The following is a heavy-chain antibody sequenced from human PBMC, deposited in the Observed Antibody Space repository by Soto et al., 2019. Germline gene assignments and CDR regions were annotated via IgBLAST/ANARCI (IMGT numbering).Heavy chain of an antibody. J-gene: IGHJ6*01. V-gene: IGHV1-18*01. CDR2: ISAYNGNT. D-gene: IGHD5-12*01. CDR1: GYTFTSYG. Sequence: QVQLVQSGAEVKKPGASVKVSCKASGYTFTSYGISWVRQAPGQGLEWMGWISAYNGNTNYAQKLQGRVTMTTDTSTXXDXKXXRSLRSDDTAVYYCARDEYSGYDCLSYYYYYGMDVWGQGTTVTGSS. CDR3: ARDEYSGYDCLSYYYYYGMDV.